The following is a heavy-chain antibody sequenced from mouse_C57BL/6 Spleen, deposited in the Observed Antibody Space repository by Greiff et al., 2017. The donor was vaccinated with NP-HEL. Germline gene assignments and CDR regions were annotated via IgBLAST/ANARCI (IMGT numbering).Heavy chain of an antibody. V-gene: IGHV1-22*01. D-gene: IGHD2-3*01. Sequence: VQLQQSGPELVKPGASVKMSCKASGYTFTDYNMHWVKQSHGKSLEWIGYINPNNGGTSYNQKFKGKATLTVNKSSSTAYMELRSLTSEDSAVYDCAREEDDGYLYWYFDVWGTGTTVTVSS. CDR2: INPNNGGT. CDR1: GYTFTDYN. CDR3: AREEDDGYLYWYFDV. J-gene: IGHJ1*03.